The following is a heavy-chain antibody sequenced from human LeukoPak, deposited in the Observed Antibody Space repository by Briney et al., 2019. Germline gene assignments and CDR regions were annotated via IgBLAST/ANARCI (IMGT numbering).Heavy chain of an antibody. D-gene: IGHD6-13*01. CDR1: GGTFSSYA. CDR3: ARGDYSSSWSVYSYYYYGMDV. J-gene: IGHJ6*02. V-gene: IGHV1-69*13. CDR2: IIPIFGTA. Sequence: SVKVSCKASGGTFSSYAISWVRQAPGQGLEWMGGIIPIFGTANYAQKFQGRVTITADESTSTAYMEISSLKSEETAVYYFARGDYSSSWSVYSYYYYGMDVWGQGTTVTVS.